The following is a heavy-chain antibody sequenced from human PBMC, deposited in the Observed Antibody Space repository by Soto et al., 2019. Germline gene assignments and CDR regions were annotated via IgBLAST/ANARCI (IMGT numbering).Heavy chain of an antibody. Sequence: PSQTLSLTCAISGDSVSSNSAAWNWIRQSPSRGLEWLGRTYYRSKWYNDYAVSVKSRITINPDTSKNQFSLQLNSVTPEDTAVYYCAREEQEIITGTILDAFDIWGQGTMVTVSS. CDR2: TYYRSKWYN. J-gene: IGHJ3*02. CDR3: AREEQEIITGTILDAFDI. D-gene: IGHD1-20*01. V-gene: IGHV6-1*01. CDR1: GDSVSSNSAA.